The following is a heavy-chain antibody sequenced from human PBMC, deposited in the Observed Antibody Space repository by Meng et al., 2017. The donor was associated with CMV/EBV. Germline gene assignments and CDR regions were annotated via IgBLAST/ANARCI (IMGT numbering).Heavy chain of an antibody. CDR1: GFAFSTYA. Sequence: GESLKISCAASGFAFSTYAMTWVRQAPGKGLEWVSVIYSGGSATYYADSVKGRFTTSRDNSKNTLFLQMDSLGAEDTAVYYCASSSRRIVLMLYAGDDYWGQGTLVTVSS. V-gene: IGHV3-23*03. CDR2: IYSGGSAT. CDR3: ASSSRRIVLMLYAGDDY. D-gene: IGHD2-8*01. J-gene: IGHJ4*02.